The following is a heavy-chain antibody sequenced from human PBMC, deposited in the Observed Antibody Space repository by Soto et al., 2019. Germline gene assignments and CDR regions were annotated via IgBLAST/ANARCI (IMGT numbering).Heavy chain of an antibody. CDR2: ISYDGSNK. CDR1: GFTFSSYA. V-gene: IGHV3-30-3*01. J-gene: IGHJ4*02. D-gene: IGHD6-19*01. CDR3: ARGRIEVVHY. Sequence: GSLRLSCAASGFTFSSYAMHWVRQAPGKGLEWVAVISYDGSNKYYADSVKGRFTISRDNSKNTLYLQMNSLRAEDTAVYYCARGRIEVVHYWGQGTLVTVSS.